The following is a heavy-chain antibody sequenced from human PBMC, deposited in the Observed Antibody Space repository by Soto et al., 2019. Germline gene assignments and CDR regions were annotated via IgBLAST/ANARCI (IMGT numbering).Heavy chain of an antibody. CDR3: ARDPHEFWTSYWFDP. Sequence: ASVKVSCKTSGYTFNAYGINWVRQAPGQGLELMGWISAYDGKTTYAEKFQGRVTLTTDTSTSTAYMELRSLRSDDTAIYYCARDPHEFWTSYWFDPWGQGTPVTVSS. V-gene: IGHV1-18*01. D-gene: IGHD3-3*01. CDR2: ISAYDGKT. J-gene: IGHJ5*02. CDR1: GYTFNAYG.